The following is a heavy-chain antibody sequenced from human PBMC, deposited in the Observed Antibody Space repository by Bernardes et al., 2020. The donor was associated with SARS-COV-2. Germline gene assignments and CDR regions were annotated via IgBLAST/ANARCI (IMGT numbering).Heavy chain of an antibody. CDR1: GVSISSSNYY. Sequence: SETLSLTCTVSGVSISSSNYYWGWIRQPPGKGLEWIGSIYSSGRSYYNPSLQSRVMPSVDTSKNQLSLRLSFVPAADTAVYYCAGSSCGIDCYIGGLRSWDYGMGVWGQETTVTVS. CDR3: AGSSCGIDCYIGGLRSWDYGMGV. D-gene: IGHD2-21*01. V-gene: IGHV4-39*01. CDR2: IYSSGRS. J-gene: IGHJ6*02.